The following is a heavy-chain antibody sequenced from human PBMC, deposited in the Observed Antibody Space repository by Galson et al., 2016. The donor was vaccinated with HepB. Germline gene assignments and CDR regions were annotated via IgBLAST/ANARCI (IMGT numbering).Heavy chain of an antibody. CDR1: GYTFTRCD. J-gene: IGHJ4*02. D-gene: IGHD4-17*01. V-gene: IGHV1-8*01. CDR2: MNPDSGRT. CDR3: ARGRDYGDNPFDD. Sequence: SVKVSCKASGYTFTRCDINWVRQATGQGLEWLGWMNPDSGRTGSAQKFQGRVTMTRDTSISTAHLELSSLTSEDTGVYFCARGRDYGDNPFDDWGQGTLVAVSS.